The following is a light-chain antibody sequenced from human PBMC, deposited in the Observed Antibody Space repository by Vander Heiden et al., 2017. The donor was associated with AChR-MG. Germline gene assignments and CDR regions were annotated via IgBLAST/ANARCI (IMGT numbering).Light chain of an antibody. Sequence: DIQLIQSPSSLSASVGDRVTITCRASQTITNYLNWYQQKPGKAPKLLIYGASSLQSGVPSRFSGSGSGTDFSLTINCLQPEDFATYYCQQSYSAPDTFGGGTKVEIK. CDR3: QQSYSAPDT. J-gene: IGKJ4*01. CDR2: GAS. CDR1: QTITNY. V-gene: IGKV1-39*01.